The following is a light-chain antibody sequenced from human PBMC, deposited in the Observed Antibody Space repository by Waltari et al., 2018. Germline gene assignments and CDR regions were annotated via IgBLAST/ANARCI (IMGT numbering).Light chain of an antibody. CDR3: QRYDNLPIFA. J-gene: IGKJ3*01. V-gene: IGKV1-33*01. CDR1: QDISNY. CDR2: DAS. Sequence: DIQMTQSPSSLSAFVGDRVIMTCQASQDISNYLNWYQQKQGKAPKLLIRDASNLETGVPTRFHGSQSRTDFTLTISSLQPEDVGTYYCQRYDNLPIFAFGPGTKVEIK.